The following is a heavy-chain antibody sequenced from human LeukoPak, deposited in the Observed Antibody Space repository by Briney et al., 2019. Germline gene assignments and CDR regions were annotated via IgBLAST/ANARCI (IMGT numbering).Heavy chain of an antibody. CDR2: ISGSGGST. V-gene: IGHV3-23*01. CDR3: AKSLGRWLQLFY. J-gene: IGHJ4*02. Sequence: GGSLRLSCAASGFTFSSYAMSWVRQAPGKGLEWVSAISGSGGSTYYADSVKGRFTISRDNSKNTLYVQMNSLRAEDTAVYYCAKSLGRWLQLFYWGQGTLVTVSS. D-gene: IGHD5-24*01. CDR1: GFTFSSYA.